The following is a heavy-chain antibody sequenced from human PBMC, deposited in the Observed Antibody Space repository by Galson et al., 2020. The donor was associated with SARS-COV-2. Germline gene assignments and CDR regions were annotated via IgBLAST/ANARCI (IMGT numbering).Heavy chain of an antibody. CDR1: GFTFNDYA. D-gene: IGHD1-1*01. J-gene: IGHJ4*02. CDR3: AKKASTNWHAPFDY. V-gene: IGHV3-9*01. Sequence: GGSLRLSCAASGFTFNDYAMHWVRQAPGKGLEWVSGISWNSGSIGYVDSVKGRFTISRDNAKNSLYLQMNSLRPEDTALYYCAKKASTNWHAPFDYWGQGTLVTVSS. CDR2: ISWNSGSI.